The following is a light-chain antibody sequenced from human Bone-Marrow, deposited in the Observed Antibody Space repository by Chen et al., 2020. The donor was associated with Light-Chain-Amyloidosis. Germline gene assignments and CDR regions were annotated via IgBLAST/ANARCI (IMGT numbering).Light chain of an antibody. CDR2: SNN. Sequence: QSVLPQPPSPSGAPGQSVTISCSGTSSNFGSNYIYWYQQFPGTAPKLLIYSNNQRPSGLTDRFSGSKSRTAASLASSGLRPEDEADYYCSAWDDSLRAVVFGGGTKLTVL. CDR1: SSNFGSNY. J-gene: IGLJ2*01. CDR3: SAWDDSLRAVV. V-gene: IGLV1-47*02.